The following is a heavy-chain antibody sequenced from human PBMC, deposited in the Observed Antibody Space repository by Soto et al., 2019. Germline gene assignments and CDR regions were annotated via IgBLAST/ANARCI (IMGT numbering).Heavy chain of an antibody. V-gene: IGHV3-33*01. J-gene: IGHJ5*02. CDR3: ARDLAASDPYGDYDLASRIDP. CDR1: GFTFSSYG. Sequence: QVQLVESGGGVVQPGRSLRLSCAAYGFTFSSYGMHWVRQAPGKGLEWVAVIWYDGSNKYYADSVKGRFTISRDNSKNTLYLQMNSLRAEDTAVYYCARDLAASDPYGDYDLASRIDPWGQGTLVTVSS. D-gene: IGHD4-17*01. CDR2: IWYDGSNK.